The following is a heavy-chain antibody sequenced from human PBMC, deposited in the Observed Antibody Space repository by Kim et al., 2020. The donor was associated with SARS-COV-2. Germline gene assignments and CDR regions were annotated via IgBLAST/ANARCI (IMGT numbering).Heavy chain of an antibody. CDR2: INTNTGNP. J-gene: IGHJ4*02. D-gene: IGHD3-22*01. Sequence: ASVKVSCKASGYTFTTYGMNWVRQAPGQGLEWMGWINTNTGNPTFAQAFTGRFVFSLDTSVSTAYLQISSLKAEDTAVYYCARTFYDSSGYYYVDYWGQGTLVNVSS. CDR1: GYTFTTYG. CDR3: ARTFYDSSGYYYVDY. V-gene: IGHV7-4-1*02.